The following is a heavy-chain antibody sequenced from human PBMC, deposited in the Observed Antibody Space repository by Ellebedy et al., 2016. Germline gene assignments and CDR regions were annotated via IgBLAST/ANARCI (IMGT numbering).Heavy chain of an antibody. D-gene: IGHD3-22*01. J-gene: IGHJ4*02. V-gene: IGHV3-30*18. Sequence: GGSLRLSXAASGFTFNRNAMHWVRQAPGKGLEWVAVISYDESNTYYADSVKGRFTISRDNSRNTLYLQMNNLGPEDTAIYYCAKHHRSYDSSGRGYFDYWGRGALVTVSS. CDR1: GFTFNRNA. CDR2: ISYDESNT. CDR3: AKHHRSYDSSGRGYFDY.